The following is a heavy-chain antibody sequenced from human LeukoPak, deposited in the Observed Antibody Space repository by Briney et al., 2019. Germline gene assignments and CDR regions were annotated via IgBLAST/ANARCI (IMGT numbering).Heavy chain of an antibody. CDR2: IGNDGRNK. CDR1: GFTSSSYG. CDR3: ARDMEQWLVQDWYFDL. J-gene: IGHJ2*01. V-gene: IGHV3-33*01. Sequence: PGGSLRLSCAASGFTSSSYGMHWVRQAPGKGLEWVAVIGNDGRNKYYADSVKGRFIISRDNSKNTLYLQMNILRAEDTAVYYCARDMEQWLVQDWYFDLWGRGTLVTVSS. D-gene: IGHD6-19*01.